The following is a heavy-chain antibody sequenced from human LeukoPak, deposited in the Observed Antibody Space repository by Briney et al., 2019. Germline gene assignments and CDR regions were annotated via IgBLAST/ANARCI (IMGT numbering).Heavy chain of an antibody. CDR1: GFTFSSYA. V-gene: IGHV3-23*01. CDR2: ISGSGGST. CDR3: AKDMVRGVIQSAFDF. D-gene: IGHD3-10*01. J-gene: IGHJ4*02. Sequence: PGGSLRLSCAASGFTFSSYAMSWARQAPGKGLEWVSTISGSGGSTHYAGSVNGRFTISRDSSKNTLHLQMNSLRVEDTAVYYCAKDMVRGVIQSAFDFWGQGTLVTVSS.